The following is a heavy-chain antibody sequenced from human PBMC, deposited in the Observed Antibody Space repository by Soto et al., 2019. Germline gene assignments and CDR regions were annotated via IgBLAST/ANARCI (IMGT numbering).Heavy chain of an antibody. V-gene: IGHV4-38-2*01. CDR2: IYHGRST. Sequence: PSETLSLTCAVSGYSISSGYYWGWLRQPPGKGLEWIGSIYHGRSTYYNPSLNSRVTLSIDMTNNHVSLILNSVTAADTAVYYCARVGPWVPYYYGSSPYTFENWFDPWGQGTLVTVSS. CDR1: GYSISSGYY. J-gene: IGHJ5*02. CDR3: ARVGPWVPYYYGSSPYTFENWFDP. D-gene: IGHD3-22*01.